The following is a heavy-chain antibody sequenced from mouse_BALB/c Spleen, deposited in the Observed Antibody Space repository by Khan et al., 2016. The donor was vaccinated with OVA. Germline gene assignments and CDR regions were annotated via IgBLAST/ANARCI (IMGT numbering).Heavy chain of an antibody. J-gene: IGHJ1*01. Sequence: VELVESGPGLVAPSQSLSITCTVSGFSLTNYGVHWVRQPPGKGLEWLVVIWTDGSTNYNSALKSRLTITKDNSKSQVFLKMNSLQTDDTAMYFCARQSYNHGNNLDDWGEGTTVTVSS. CDR2: IWTDGST. CDR1: GFSLTNYG. V-gene: IGHV2-6-1*01. CDR3: ARQSYNHGNNLDD. D-gene: IGHD1-1*01.